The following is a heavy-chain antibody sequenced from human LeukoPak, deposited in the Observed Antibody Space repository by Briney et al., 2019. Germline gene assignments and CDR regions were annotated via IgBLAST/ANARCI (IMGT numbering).Heavy chain of an antibody. CDR2: IYTSGST. CDR3: ARPAAGTDYFDY. CDR1: GGSISSGSYY. Sequence: SQTLSLTCTVSGGSISSGSYYWSWIRQPAGKGLEWIGRIYTSGSTNYNPSLKSRVTISVDTSKNQFSLKLSSVTAADTAVYYCARPAAGTDYFDYWGQGTLVTVSS. V-gene: IGHV4-61*02. J-gene: IGHJ4*02. D-gene: IGHD6-13*01.